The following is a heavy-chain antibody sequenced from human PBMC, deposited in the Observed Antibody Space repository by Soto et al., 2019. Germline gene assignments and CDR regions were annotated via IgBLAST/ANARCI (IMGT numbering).Heavy chain of an antibody. CDR2: IWYDGSNK. CDR3: ARVRWFGEFDYYYYYGMDV. Sequence: PGGSLRLSCAASGFTFSSYGMHWVRQAPGKGLEWVAVIWYDGSNKYYADSVKGRFTISRDNSKNTLYLQMNGLRAEDTAVYYCARVRWFGEFDYYYYYGMDVWGQGTTVTVSS. CDR1: GFTFSSYG. V-gene: IGHV3-33*01. D-gene: IGHD3-10*01. J-gene: IGHJ6*02.